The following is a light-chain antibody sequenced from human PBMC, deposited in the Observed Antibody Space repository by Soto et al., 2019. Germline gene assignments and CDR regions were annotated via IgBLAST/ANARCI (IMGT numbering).Light chain of an antibody. J-gene: IGKJ5*01. V-gene: IGKV3-15*01. CDR3: QQYNKWPPIT. CDR2: GAS. Sequence: EIVMTQSPGTLSVSPGERATLSCRASQSVSSNLAWYQQKPGQAPSLLIYGASTRASGIPARFSGSGSGTEFTLTISSLESEDFAVYYCQQYNKWPPITFGQGTRLEIK. CDR1: QSVSSN.